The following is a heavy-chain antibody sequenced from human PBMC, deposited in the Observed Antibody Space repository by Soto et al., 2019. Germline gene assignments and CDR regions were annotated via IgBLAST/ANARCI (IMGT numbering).Heavy chain of an antibody. CDR2: ISYDGSNK. V-gene: IGHV3-30*03. J-gene: IGHJ6*02. CDR1: GFTFSSYS. Sequence: GGSLRLSCAASGFTFSSYSMNWVRQAPGKGLEWVAVISYDGSNKNYADSVKGRFTISRDNSKNTLYLQMNSLRAEDTAVYYCARGYDFWSGYYYPYGMDVWGQGTTVTVSS. D-gene: IGHD3-3*01. CDR3: ARGYDFWSGYYYPYGMDV.